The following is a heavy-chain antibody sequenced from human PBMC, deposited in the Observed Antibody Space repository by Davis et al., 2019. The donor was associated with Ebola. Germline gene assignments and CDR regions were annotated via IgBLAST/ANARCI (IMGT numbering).Heavy chain of an antibody. CDR3: ATWELSRSWHYFDY. Sequence: GGSLRPSCAPSGFTSSSYAMHGVRQAPGMGLEWVSYISSSSSIIYYADSVKGRFTISRDNAKNSLNLQMNSLRDEDTAVYYCATWELSRSWHYFDYWGQGTLVTVSS. V-gene: IGHV3-48*02. CDR1: GFTSSSYA. D-gene: IGHD6-13*01. CDR2: ISSSSSII. J-gene: IGHJ4*02.